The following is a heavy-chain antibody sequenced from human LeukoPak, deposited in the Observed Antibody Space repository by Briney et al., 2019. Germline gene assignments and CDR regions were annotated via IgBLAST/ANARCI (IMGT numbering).Heavy chain of an antibody. CDR3: ARGQRGITMVRGVIIGFDY. CDR1: GGSFSGYY. D-gene: IGHD3-10*01. V-gene: IGHV4-34*01. J-gene: IGHJ4*02. Sequence: SETLSLTCAVSGGSFSGYYWSWIRQPPGKGLEWIGEINHSGSTNYNPSLKSRVTISVDTSKNQFSLKLSSVTAADTAVYYCARGQRGITMVRGVIIGFDYWGQGTLVTVSS. CDR2: INHSGST.